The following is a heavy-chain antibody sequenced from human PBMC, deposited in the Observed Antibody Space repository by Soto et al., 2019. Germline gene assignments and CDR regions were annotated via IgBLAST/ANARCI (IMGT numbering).Heavy chain of an antibody. CDR3: AKEDYTFFDS. J-gene: IGHJ4*02. V-gene: IGHV3-30*18. Sequence: QVQLVESGGGVVQPGRSLRLSCAASGFTFGSHGMHWVRQAPGKGLEWVALIGYDGSGKYYTDSVKGRFTISRDNSKNMMYLQMNSLRAEDTAIYYCAKEDYTFFDSWGQGTVVSVSS. CDR1: GFTFGSHG. D-gene: IGHD4-4*01. CDR2: IGYDGSGK.